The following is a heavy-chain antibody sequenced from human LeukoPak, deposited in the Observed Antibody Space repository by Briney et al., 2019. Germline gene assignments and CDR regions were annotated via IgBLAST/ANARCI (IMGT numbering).Heavy chain of an antibody. J-gene: IGHJ4*02. V-gene: IGHV5-10-1*01. D-gene: IGHD3-10*01. CDR2: IESSDSYT. CDR1: GYSFTSYW. Sequence: GEALKISCKGSGYSFTSYWISWVRQMPGKGREWMGRIESSDSYTNYSPSLQSHVTISADKSISTAFLQWSSLTAADTAMYYCPSQWYGSGDYTDYWGQGTLVTVSS. CDR3: PSQWYGSGDYTDY.